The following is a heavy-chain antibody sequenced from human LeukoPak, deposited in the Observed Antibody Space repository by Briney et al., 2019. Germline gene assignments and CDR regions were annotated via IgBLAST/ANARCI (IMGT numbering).Heavy chain of an antibody. D-gene: IGHD4-11*01. J-gene: IGHJ4*02. Sequence: SETLSLTCTVSGGSISSYYWSWIRQPPGRGLEWIGYIFYSGSTNYIPSLKRRVTISVDTSKKQFSLKLYSVTAADTAVYYCARDADDYRNPYYFDYWGQGTLVTVSS. CDR2: IFYSGST. CDR1: GGSISSYY. V-gene: IGHV4-59*01. CDR3: ARDADDYRNPYYFDY.